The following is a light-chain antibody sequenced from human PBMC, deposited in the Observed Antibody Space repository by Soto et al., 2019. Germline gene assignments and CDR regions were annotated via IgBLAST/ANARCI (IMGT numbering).Light chain of an antibody. CDR1: HSINRN. V-gene: IGKV3-15*01. Sequence: EIVMTQSPGFLSVSPGERVTLSCRASHSINRNLAWYQQKPGQGPRLLIYSASTRAAGIPPRFSGRGSGTEFTLTISSLQSEDFAVYYCQQYYNWPLLFGGGTKVGSK. CDR2: SAS. CDR3: QQYYNWPLL. J-gene: IGKJ4*02.